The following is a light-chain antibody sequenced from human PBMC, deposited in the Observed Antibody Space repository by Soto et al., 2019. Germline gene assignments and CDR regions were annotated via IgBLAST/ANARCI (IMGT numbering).Light chain of an antibody. CDR2: DAS. CDR3: QQYNSYSRIFN. Sequence: DIQMTQSPSTLSASVGDRVTITCRASQSISSWLAWYQQKPGKAPKLLIYDASSLESGVPSRFSGSGSGTEFTLTISSLQADDFATYYCQQYNSYSRIFNFGPGTKVDIK. J-gene: IGKJ3*01. CDR1: QSISSW. V-gene: IGKV1-5*01.